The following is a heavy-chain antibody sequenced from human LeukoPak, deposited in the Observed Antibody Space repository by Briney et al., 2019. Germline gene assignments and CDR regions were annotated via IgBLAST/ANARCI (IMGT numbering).Heavy chain of an antibody. J-gene: IGHJ6*04. CDR1: GYTFTGYY. V-gene: IGHV1-2*02. D-gene: IGHD3-10*01. CDR2: INPNSGGT. CDR3: ARDLAAYYYGSVSYRGLDV. Sequence: GASVKVSCKASGYTFTGYYMHWVRQAPGQGLEWMGWINPNSGGTNYAQKFQGRVTMTRDTSISTAYMELSRLRSDDTAVYYCARDLAAYYYGSVSYRGLDVWGKGTTVTVSS.